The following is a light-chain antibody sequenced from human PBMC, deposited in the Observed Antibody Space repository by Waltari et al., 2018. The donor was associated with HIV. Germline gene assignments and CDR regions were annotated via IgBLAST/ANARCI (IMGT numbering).Light chain of an antibody. CDR1: KIGGKT. CDR3: QVWDRNTGE. CDR2: RDT. Sequence: SYEVTQTLSVSVALGQTARVTCGGNKIGGKTVNWYPQKPGRAPVLVMFRDTYRPSGIPERFSGSNSGNTATLTISRAQAGDEADYYCQVWDRNTGEFGGGTRLTVL. V-gene: IGLV3-9*01. J-gene: IGLJ3*02.